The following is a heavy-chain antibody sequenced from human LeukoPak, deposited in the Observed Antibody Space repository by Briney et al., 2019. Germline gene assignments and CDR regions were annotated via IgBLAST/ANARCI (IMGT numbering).Heavy chain of an antibody. D-gene: IGHD3-9*01. V-gene: IGHV1-18*01. J-gene: IGHJ5*02. CDR2: ISTYNGDT. CDR1: GYTFSSYG. CDR3: VRGILSDDTLTGP. Sequence: GASVKVSCKTSGYTFSSYGINWVRQTPGQGLEWMGWISTYNGDTHYAQKLQGRVTMTTDTSTSTAYMELRSLKSDDTAVYYCVRGILSDDTLTGPWGQGTLVTVSS.